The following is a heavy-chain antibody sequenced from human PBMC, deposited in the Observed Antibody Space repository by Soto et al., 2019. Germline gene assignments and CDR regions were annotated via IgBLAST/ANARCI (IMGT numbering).Heavy chain of an antibody. CDR1: GFTFSDYY. CDR2: ISSSSSYT. Sequence: QVQLVESGGGLVKPGGSLRLSCAASGFTFSDYYMSWIRQAPGKGLEWVSYISSSSSYTNYADSVKDRFTISRDNAKNSLYLQMNSLRAEDTAVYYCARVFGRTVTTRFDPWGQGTLVTVSS. CDR3: ARVFGRTVTTRFDP. D-gene: IGHD4-4*01. J-gene: IGHJ5*02. V-gene: IGHV3-11*06.